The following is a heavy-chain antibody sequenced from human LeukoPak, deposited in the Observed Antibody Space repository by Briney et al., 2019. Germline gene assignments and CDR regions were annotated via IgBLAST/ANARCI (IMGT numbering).Heavy chain of an antibody. CDR1: GFTFSSYG. J-gene: IGHJ4*02. Sequence: GGSLRLSCAASGFTFSSYGMHWVRQAPGKGVEWVAVISYDGSNKYYADSVKGRFTISRDNSKNTLYLQMNSLRAEDTAVYYCAKDGLTSIYYYDSSGYWNFFDYWGQGTLVTVSS. V-gene: IGHV3-30*18. D-gene: IGHD3-22*01. CDR2: ISYDGSNK. CDR3: AKDGLTSIYYYDSSGYWNFFDY.